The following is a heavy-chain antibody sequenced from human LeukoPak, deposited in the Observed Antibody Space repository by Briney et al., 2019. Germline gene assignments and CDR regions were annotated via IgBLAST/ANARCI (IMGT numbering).Heavy chain of an antibody. CDR1: GYTLTSYG. J-gene: IGHJ2*01. D-gene: IGHD3-16*01. Sequence: GASVKVSXKASGYTLTSYGISWVRQAPGQGLEWMGWISAYNGNTNYAQKLQGRVTMTTDTSTSTAYMELRSLRSDDTAVYYCARDRTYYDYVWGSSYWYFDLWGRGTLVTVSS. CDR2: ISAYNGNT. V-gene: IGHV1-18*01. CDR3: ARDRTYYDYVWGSSYWYFDL.